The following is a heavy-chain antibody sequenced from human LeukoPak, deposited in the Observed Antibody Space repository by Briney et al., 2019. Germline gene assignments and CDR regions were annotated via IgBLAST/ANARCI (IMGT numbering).Heavy chain of an antibody. J-gene: IGHJ3*02. CDR1: GFTFSSYS. Sequence: GGSLRLSCAASGFTFSSYSMNWVRQAPGKGLEWVANIKQDGSETYYPDSVKGRFTISRDNAQNSLYLQMNSLRADETAVYFCARFIASPGPDAFDIWGQGTLVTVSS. V-gene: IGHV3-7*01. D-gene: IGHD6-13*01. CDR2: IKQDGSET. CDR3: ARFIASPGPDAFDI.